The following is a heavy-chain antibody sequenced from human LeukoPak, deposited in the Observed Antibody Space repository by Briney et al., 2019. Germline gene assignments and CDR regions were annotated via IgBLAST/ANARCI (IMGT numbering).Heavy chain of an antibody. CDR3: ARNGRVGYPYYMDV. Sequence: PWETLSLTCSVSGGSITSYYWSWIRQPPGKGLEFIGYIHYSGSTNYSPSLKSRVTISVDTSKNQFSLKVNSVTAADTAVYYCARNGRVGYPYYMDVWGKGTTVTVSS. D-gene: IGHD5-12*01. CDR2: IHYSGST. CDR1: GGSITSYY. J-gene: IGHJ6*03. V-gene: IGHV4-59*01.